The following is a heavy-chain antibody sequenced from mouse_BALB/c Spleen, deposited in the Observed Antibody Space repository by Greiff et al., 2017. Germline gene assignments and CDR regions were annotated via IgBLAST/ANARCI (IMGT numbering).Heavy chain of an antibody. Sequence: QVQLQQSGPELVKPGASVKISCKASGYSFTSYYIHWVKQRPGQGLEWIGWIFPGSGNTKYNEKFKGKATLTADTSSSTAYMQLSSLTSEDSAVYFCAKVGYLSYYYAMDYWGQGTSVTVSS. CDR1: GYSFTSYY. V-gene: IGHV1-66*01. J-gene: IGHJ4*01. CDR2: IFPGSGNT. D-gene: IGHD2-3*01. CDR3: AKVGYLSYYYAMDY.